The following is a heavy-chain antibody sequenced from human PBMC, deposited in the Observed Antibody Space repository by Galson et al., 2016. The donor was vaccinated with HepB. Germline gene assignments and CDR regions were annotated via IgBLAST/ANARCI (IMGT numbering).Heavy chain of an antibody. V-gene: IGHV6-1*01. CDR3: ARSYLLGRGFGW. Sequence: CAISGDSVSSNSAGWYWIRQTPSRGIECLGRTYYRSNWHNDYAESAKSRITINPDTSKNQFSLHLNSVTPEDTAVYYCARSYLLGRGFGWWGQGTLVTVSS. CDR1: GDSVSSNSAG. J-gene: IGHJ4*02. CDR2: TYYRSNWHN. D-gene: IGHD7-27*01.